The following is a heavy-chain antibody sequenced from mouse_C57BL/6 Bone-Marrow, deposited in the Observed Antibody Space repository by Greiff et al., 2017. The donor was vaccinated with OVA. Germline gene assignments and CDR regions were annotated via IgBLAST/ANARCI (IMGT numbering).Heavy chain of an antibody. CDR2: SRNKANDYTT. CDR3: ARDALDWYIDV. CDR1: GFTFSDFY. Sequence: EVKVEESGGGLVQSGRSLRLSCATSGFTFSDFYMEWVRQAPGKGLEWIAASRNKANDYTTEYSASVKGRFIVSRDTSQSILYLQMNALRAEDTAIYYCARDALDWYIDVWGTGTTVTVSS. V-gene: IGHV7-1*01. J-gene: IGHJ1*03.